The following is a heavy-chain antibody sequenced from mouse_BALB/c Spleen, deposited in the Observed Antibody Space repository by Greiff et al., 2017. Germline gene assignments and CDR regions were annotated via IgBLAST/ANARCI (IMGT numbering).Heavy chain of an antibody. Sequence: EVQLQQSGPELVKPGASVKVSCKASGYAFTSYNMYWVKQSHGKSLEWIGYIDPYNGGTSYNQNFKGKATLTVDKSSSTAYMHLNSLTSEDSAVYYCASYYYGSSKYFDVWGAGTTVTVSS. D-gene: IGHD1-1*01. CDR2: IDPYNGGT. V-gene: IGHV1S135*01. CDR1: GYAFTSYN. CDR3: ASYYYGSSKYFDV. J-gene: IGHJ1*01.